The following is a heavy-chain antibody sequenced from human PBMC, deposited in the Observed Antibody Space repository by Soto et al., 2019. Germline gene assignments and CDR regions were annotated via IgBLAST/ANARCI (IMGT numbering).Heavy chain of an antibody. Sequence: QVKLVESGGGVVQPGRSRRLSCVTSGFTFRSYGMHWVRQSPDKGLEWVAVIKSDGNTADYIESVKGRFFISRDNSKKAVDLQMNNLRPEDTGIYYCAKPRSSLEWPPFDPWGQGTLVTVSS. J-gene: IGHJ5*02. CDR1: GFTFRSYG. CDR3: AKPRSSLEWPPFDP. D-gene: IGHD3-3*01. V-gene: IGHV3-30-3*02. CDR2: IKSDGNTA.